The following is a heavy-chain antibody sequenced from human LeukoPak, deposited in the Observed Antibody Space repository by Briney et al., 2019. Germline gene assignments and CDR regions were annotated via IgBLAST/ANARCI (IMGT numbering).Heavy chain of an antibody. V-gene: IGHV1-69*04. CDR2: IIPILGIA. CDR1: GGTFSSYA. J-gene: IGHJ4*02. CDR3: ARDPGVDTAMVPW. D-gene: IGHD5-18*01. Sequence: ASVKVSCKASGGTFSSYAISWVRQAPGQGLEWMGRIIPILGIANYAQKFQGRVTITADKSTSTAYMELSSLRSEDTAVYYCARDPGVDTAMVPWWGQGTLVTVSS.